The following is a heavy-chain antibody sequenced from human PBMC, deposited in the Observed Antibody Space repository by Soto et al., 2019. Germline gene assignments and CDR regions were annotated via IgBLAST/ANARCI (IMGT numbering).Heavy chain of an antibody. J-gene: IGHJ4*02. CDR1: GGTFSTHA. D-gene: IGHD3-16*02. CDR3: ARSYSSGGVISPTFDY. V-gene: IGHV1-69*06. Sequence: QEQLVQSGAEVKKPGSSVKVSCKASGGTFSTHAITWVRQAPGQGLEWMGGINPIFGTTNYAQKFQGRLTITADKSTTTAYMELSSLRSDDTAVYYCARSYSSGGVISPTFDYWGQGTLVIVSS. CDR2: INPIFGTT.